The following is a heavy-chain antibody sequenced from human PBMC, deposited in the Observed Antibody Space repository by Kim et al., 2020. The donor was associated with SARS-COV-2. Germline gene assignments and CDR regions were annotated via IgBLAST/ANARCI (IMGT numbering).Heavy chain of an antibody. D-gene: IGHD2-15*01. Sequence: SETLSLTCTVSGGSISSSSYYWGWIRQPPGKGLEWIGSIYYSGSTYYNPSLKSRVTISVDTSKNQFSLKLSSVTAADTAVYYCASAPYCSGGSCHFGAFDIWGQGTMVTVSS. CDR2: IYYSGST. V-gene: IGHV4-39*01. CDR3: ASAPYCSGGSCHFGAFDI. CDR1: GGSISSSSYY. J-gene: IGHJ3*02.